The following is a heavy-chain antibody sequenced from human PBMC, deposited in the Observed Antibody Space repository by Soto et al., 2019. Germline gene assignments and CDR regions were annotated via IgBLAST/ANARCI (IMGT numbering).Heavy chain of an antibody. CDR3: ARDIFCGRDSCYSFTFDI. CDR1: GGTFSSYA. V-gene: IGHV1-69*13. CDR2: IIPIFDTA. J-gene: IGHJ3*02. Sequence: SVKVSCKASGGTFSSYAISWVRQAPGQGLEWMGGIIPIFDTANYAQKFQGRVTITADESTSTAYMELNSLRAEDTTVYYCARDIFCGRDSCYSFTFDIWGQGTMVTVSS. D-gene: IGHD2-15*01.